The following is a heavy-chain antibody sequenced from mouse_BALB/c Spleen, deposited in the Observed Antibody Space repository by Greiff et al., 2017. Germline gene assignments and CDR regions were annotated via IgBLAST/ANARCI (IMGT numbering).Heavy chain of an antibody. CDR2: ISYSGST. CDR3: ARGGYYTMFDY. J-gene: IGHJ2*01. CDR1: GYSITSDYA. D-gene: IGHD2-12*01. V-gene: IGHV3-2*02. Sequence: EVKLQESGPGLVKPSQSLSLTCTVTGYSITSDYAWNWIRQFPGNKLEWMGYISYSGSTSYNPSLKSRISITRDTSKNQFFLQLNSVTTEDTATYYCARGGYYTMFDYWGQGTTLTVSS.